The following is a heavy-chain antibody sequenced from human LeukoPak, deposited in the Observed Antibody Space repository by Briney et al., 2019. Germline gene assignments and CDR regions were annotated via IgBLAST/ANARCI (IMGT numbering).Heavy chain of an antibody. CDR3: AKDIEALSSSWYYFDY. Sequence: PGGSLRLSCAAPGFTFSNYALSWVRQAPGKGLEWVSPISGDGGRTYYADSVKGRFTISRDNSKRTLYLQMDSLRADDTAVYYRAKDIEALSSSWYYFDYWGQGTLVTVSS. J-gene: IGHJ4*02. CDR1: GFTFSNYA. D-gene: IGHD6-13*01. CDR2: ISGDGGRT. V-gene: IGHV3-23*01.